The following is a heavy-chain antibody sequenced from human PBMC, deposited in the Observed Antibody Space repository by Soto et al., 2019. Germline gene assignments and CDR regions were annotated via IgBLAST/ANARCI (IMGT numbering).Heavy chain of an antibody. Sequence: EVQLVESGGGLVQPGGSLRLSCAASGFTFSSYGMNWVRQAPGKGLEWVSYISSSGSTIYYADSVKGRFTISRDNAKNSLYLQMNSLRAEDTAVYYCARPGYSGYGGYFDYWGQGTLVTVSS. CDR3: ARPGYSGYGGYFDY. CDR1: GFTFSSYG. V-gene: IGHV3-48*03. J-gene: IGHJ4*02. CDR2: ISSSGSTI. D-gene: IGHD5-12*01.